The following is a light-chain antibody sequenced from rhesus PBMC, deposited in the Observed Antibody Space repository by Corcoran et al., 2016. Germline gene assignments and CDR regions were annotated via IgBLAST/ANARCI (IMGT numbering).Light chain of an antibody. CDR2: AAS. CDR1: QGISSW. CDR3: LQHNSYPLT. Sequence: DIQMTQSPSSLSASVGDRVTITCKASQGISSWLAWYQQKPGKAPKLLIYAASRLQSGVPSRFSGSGSGTDFTLPISSLQTEDFATYYCLQHNSYPLTFGGGTKVEIK. J-gene: IGKJ4*01. V-gene: IGKV1-33*02.